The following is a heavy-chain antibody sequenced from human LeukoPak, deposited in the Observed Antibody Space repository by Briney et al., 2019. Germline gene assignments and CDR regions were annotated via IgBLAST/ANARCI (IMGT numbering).Heavy chain of an antibody. Sequence: SVKVSCKASGGTFSSYAISWVRQAPGQGLGWMGGIIPILGTANYAQKFQGRVTSTADESTSTAYMELSSLRSEDTAVYYCARDRGIAAAGTFVGYSYGMDVWGKGTTVTVSS. CDR3: ARDRGIAAAGTFVGYSYGMDV. V-gene: IGHV1-69*01. J-gene: IGHJ6*04. D-gene: IGHD6-13*01. CDR2: IIPILGTA. CDR1: GGTFSSYA.